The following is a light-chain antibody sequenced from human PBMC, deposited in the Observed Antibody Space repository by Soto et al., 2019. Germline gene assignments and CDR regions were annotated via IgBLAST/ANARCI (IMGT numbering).Light chain of an antibody. Sequence: QSVLTQPPSASGSPGQSVTISCTGTSSDVGDYNYVSWYQQHPGKAPKLMIYEVSKRPSGVPDRFSGPKSGNTASLTVSGLQAEDEADYYCSSYAGSNNWVFGGGTKLTVL. CDR1: SSDVGDYNY. CDR3: SSYAGSNNWV. J-gene: IGLJ3*02. CDR2: EVS. V-gene: IGLV2-8*01.